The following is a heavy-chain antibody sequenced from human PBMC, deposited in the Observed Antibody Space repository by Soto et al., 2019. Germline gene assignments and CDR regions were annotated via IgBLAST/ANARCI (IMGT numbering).Heavy chain of an antibody. CDR2: IYYSGST. CDR3: AASCVGCGGFNYFGMDV. V-gene: IGHV4-31*03. CDR1: GGSISSGGYY. J-gene: IGHJ6*02. Sequence: QVQLQESGPGLVKPSQTLSLTCTVSGGSISSGGYYWSWIRQHPGKGLEWIGYIYYSGSTYYNPSLQSRVTRSVDTSKNRFSLKLSSVTAADTAVYYCAASCVGCGGFNYFGMDVWGQGTTVTVSS. D-gene: IGHD2-21*01.